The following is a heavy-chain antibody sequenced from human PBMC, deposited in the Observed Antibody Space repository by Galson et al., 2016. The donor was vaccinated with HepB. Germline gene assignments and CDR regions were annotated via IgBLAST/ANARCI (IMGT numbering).Heavy chain of an antibody. CDR3: AREMPTTSYGLDV. J-gene: IGHJ6*02. Sequence: SVKVSCKASGYTFTSYYMHWVRQTPGQGLEWMGIINPSGGSTSSTQKLHYRLTMTRDTSTSTVYMALSSLRSEDTAVNYCAREMPTTSYGLDVWCQGTTVTVSS. CDR2: INPSGGST. V-gene: IGHV1-46*04. D-gene: IGHD1-1*01. CDR1: GYTFTSYY.